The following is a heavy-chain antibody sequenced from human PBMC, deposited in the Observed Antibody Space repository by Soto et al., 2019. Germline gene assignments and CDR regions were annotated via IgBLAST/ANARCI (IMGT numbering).Heavy chain of an antibody. CDR2: ISGSGGSA. J-gene: IGHJ4*02. CDR1: GFTFSTYA. V-gene: IGHV3-23*01. CDR3: AKDLGIKVAGDADRCFDY. D-gene: IGHD6-19*01. Sequence: EVQLLESGGGLVQPGGSLRLSCAASGFTFSTYAMSWVRQAPGKGLEWVSAISGSGGSAYYADSVKGRFTLSRDHFKNPLYLQMNSLRADDTAVYYCAKDLGIKVAGDADRCFDYWGQGTLVSVSS.